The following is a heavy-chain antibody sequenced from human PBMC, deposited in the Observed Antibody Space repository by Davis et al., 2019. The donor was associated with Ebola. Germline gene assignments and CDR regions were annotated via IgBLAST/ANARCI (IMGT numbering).Heavy chain of an antibody. CDR3: AREPIVVVTATYYYYGMDV. D-gene: IGHD2-21*02. J-gene: IGHJ6*02. Sequence: ASVKVSCKASGYTFTSYYMHWVRQAPGQGLEWMGIINPSGGSTSYAQKFQGRVTMTRDTPTSTVYMELSSLRSEDTAVYYCAREPIVVVTATYYYYGMDVWGQGTTVTVSS. CDR1: GYTFTSYY. V-gene: IGHV1-46*03. CDR2: INPSGGST.